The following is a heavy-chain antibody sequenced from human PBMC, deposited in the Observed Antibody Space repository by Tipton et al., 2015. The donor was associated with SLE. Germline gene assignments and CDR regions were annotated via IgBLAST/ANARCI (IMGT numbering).Heavy chain of an antibody. J-gene: IGHJ4*02. CDR3: GRHGYGDYGIDY. D-gene: IGHD4-17*01. CDR1: GGSISSSSNF. Sequence: LRLSCTVSGGSISSSSNFWGWIRQPPGKGLDWIGSMFYGGSAYYNPSLKSRVTISEDRSKNQFSLRLTSVTAADTAVYFCGRHGYGDYGIDYWGQGTLVTVSS. V-gene: IGHV4-39*07. CDR2: MFYGGSA.